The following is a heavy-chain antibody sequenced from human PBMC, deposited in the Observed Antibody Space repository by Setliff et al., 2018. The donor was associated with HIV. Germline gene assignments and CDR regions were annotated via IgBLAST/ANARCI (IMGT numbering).Heavy chain of an antibody. V-gene: IGHV4-4*07. CDR3: ARDPGYTSGSTFHFDY. D-gene: IGHD5-18*01. J-gene: IGHJ4*02. CDR1: GGSMSGHY. Sequence: SETLSLTCSVSGGSMSGHYWNWIRQPAGKGLEWIGRIYSSGSTNHNPPLKSRVTMSVDTSKNQFSLSLSSVTAADTAVYFCARDPGYTSGSTFHFDYWGQGTLVTVSS. CDR2: IYSSGST.